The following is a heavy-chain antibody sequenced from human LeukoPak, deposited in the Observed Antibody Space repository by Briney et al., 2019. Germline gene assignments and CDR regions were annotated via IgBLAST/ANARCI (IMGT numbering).Heavy chain of an antibody. CDR2: ISGSGGST. D-gene: IGHD6-6*01. Sequence: GGSLRLSCAASGFTFSSYAMSWVRQAPGKGLEWVSAISGSGGSTYYADSVKGRFTISRDNSKNTLYLQMNSRRAEDTAVYYCAKVGYSSSSGWFDPWGQGTLVTVSS. CDR3: AKVGYSSSSGWFDP. J-gene: IGHJ5*02. CDR1: GFTFSSYA. V-gene: IGHV3-23*01.